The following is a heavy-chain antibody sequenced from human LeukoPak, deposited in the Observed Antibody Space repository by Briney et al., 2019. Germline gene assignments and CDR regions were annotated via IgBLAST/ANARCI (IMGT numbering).Heavy chain of an antibody. D-gene: IGHD3-22*01. J-gene: IGHJ4*02. Sequence: GGSLRLSCAASGFSFSSTWMTWVRQAPGKGLERVANINKDGSEKYYVDSVKGRFTISRDNSKNTLNLQMNSLRAEDTAVYYCATLDYFDSSTYGDYWGQGTLVTVSS. CDR1: GFSFSSTW. CDR2: INKDGSEK. CDR3: ATLDYFDSSTYGDY. V-gene: IGHV3-7*05.